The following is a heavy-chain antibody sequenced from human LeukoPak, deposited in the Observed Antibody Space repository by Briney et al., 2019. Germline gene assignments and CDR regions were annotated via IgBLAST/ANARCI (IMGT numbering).Heavy chain of an antibody. Sequence: ASVKVSCKASGYIFTGYYMHWMRQAPGQGLEWMGWINPNSGDTNYAQKFQGRVTMTRDMSTSTVYMELSSLRSEDTAVYYCARDPYYDFWSGWTGSYYYYMDVWGKGTTVTVSS. CDR2: INPNSGDT. CDR3: ARDPYYDFWSGWTGSYYYYMDV. J-gene: IGHJ6*03. V-gene: IGHV1-2*02. CDR1: GYIFTGYY. D-gene: IGHD3-3*01.